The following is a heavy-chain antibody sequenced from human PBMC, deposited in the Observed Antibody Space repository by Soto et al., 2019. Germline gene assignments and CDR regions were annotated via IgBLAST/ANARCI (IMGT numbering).Heavy chain of an antibody. CDR2: INHRGRT. J-gene: IGHJ4*02. CDR1: GGSFSGYY. CDR3: ERGGDSGYSI. D-gene: IGHD2-15*01. Sequence: SETLSLTCAVYGGSFSGYYWSWIRQPPGKGLEWIGEINHRGRTNYNPSLKSRVTISVDTSKNQFSLKLTSVTAEDTAVYYCERGGDSGYSIWGQGALVTVSS. V-gene: IGHV4-34*01.